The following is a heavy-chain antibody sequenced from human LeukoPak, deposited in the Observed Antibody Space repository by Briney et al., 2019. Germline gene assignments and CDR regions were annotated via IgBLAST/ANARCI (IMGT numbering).Heavy chain of an antibody. CDR2: INHGGST. CDR1: GGSLSGYY. Sequence: PSETLSLTCAVYGGSLSGYYWSWIRQHPGKGLEWIGEINHGGSTNYNPSLKSRVTISVDASKNQFSLKLSSVTAADTAVYYCARGGPYDFWSGYQRPPYYYYGMDVWGQGTTVTVSS. J-gene: IGHJ6*02. V-gene: IGHV4-34*01. D-gene: IGHD3-3*01. CDR3: ARGGPYDFWSGYQRPPYYYYGMDV.